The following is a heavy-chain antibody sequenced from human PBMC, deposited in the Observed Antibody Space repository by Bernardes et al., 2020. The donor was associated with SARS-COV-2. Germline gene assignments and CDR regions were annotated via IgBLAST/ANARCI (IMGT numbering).Heavy chain of an antibody. CDR3: AIGAVAGSESFAF. CDR1: GFTFSSYA. CDR2: ISGSGGST. J-gene: IGHJ4*02. V-gene: IGHV3-23*01. Sequence: GWSLRLSCAASGFTFSSYAMSWVRQAPGKGLEWVSAISGSGGSTYYADSVKGRFTISRDNSKNTLYLQMNSLRAEDTAVYFCAIGAVAGSESFAFWGQGTLVTVSS. D-gene: IGHD6-19*01.